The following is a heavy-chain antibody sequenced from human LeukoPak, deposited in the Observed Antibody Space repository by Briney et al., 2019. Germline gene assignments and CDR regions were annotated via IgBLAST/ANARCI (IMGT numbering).Heavy chain of an antibody. CDR3: ATQYYYDSSGYSDAFDI. CDR2: INPSGGST. D-gene: IGHD3-22*01. J-gene: IGHJ3*02. V-gene: IGHV1-46*01. Sequence: GASVKVSCKASGYTCTSYYMHWVRQAPGQGLEWMGIINPSGGSTSYAQKFQGRVTMTRDTSTSTVYMELSSLRSEDTAVYYCATQYYYDSSGYSDAFDIWGQGTMVTVSS. CDR1: GYTCTSYY.